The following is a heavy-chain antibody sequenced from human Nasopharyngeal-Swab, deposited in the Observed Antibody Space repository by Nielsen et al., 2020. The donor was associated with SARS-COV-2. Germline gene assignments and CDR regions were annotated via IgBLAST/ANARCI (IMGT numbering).Heavy chain of an antibody. CDR1: GFTFSSYA. CDR3: AKDDRRSQWLVDYYYGMDV. V-gene: IGHV3-23*01. D-gene: IGHD6-19*01. Sequence: SCAASGFTFSSYAMSWVRQAPGKGLEWVSAISGSGGSTYYADSVKGRFTISRDNSKNTLYLQMNSLRAEDTAVYYCAKDDRRSQWLVDYYYGMDVWGQGTTVTVSS. J-gene: IGHJ6*02. CDR2: ISGSGGST.